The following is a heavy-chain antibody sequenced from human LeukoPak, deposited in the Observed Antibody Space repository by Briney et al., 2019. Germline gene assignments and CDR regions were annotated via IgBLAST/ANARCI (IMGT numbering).Heavy chain of an antibody. D-gene: IGHD6-19*01. CDR3: ARDFGTTGWHTFDY. CDR2: TYYRSKWYN. Sequence: SQTLSLTCVVSGDIVSSKNGAWNWIRQSPSRGLEWLGRTYYRSKWYNDYAESMEGRMTISQDTSKNQYSLHLNSVTPDDTAVYYCARDFGTTGWHTFDYWGQGTQVTVSS. CDR1: GDIVSSKNGA. V-gene: IGHV6-1*01. J-gene: IGHJ4*02.